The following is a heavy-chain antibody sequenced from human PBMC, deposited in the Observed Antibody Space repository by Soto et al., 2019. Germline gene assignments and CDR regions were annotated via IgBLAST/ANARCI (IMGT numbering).Heavy chain of an antibody. D-gene: IGHD2-15*01. CDR3: ASPATTGYCSGGSCSVDY. CDR2: ISYDGSNK. Sequence: GGSLRLSCAASGFTFSSYAMHWVRQAPGKGLEWVAVISYDGSNKYYADSVKGRFTISRDNSKNTLYLQMNSLRAEDTAVYYCASPATTGYCSGGSCSVDYWGQGTPVTVSS. V-gene: IGHV3-30-3*01. CDR1: GFTFSSYA. J-gene: IGHJ4*02.